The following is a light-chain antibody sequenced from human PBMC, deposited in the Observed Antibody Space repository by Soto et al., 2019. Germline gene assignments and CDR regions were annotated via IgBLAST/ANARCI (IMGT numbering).Light chain of an antibody. CDR3: QQSYSLPDT. J-gene: IGKJ2*01. CDR1: QGVSNF. V-gene: IGKV1-39*01. CDR2: RAS. Sequence: DLQMTQSPSSLSASVGDRVTITCRASQGVSNFLSWYQEKPGKAPKLLIYRASSLQSGVPSRFSGSASETDFTITINTLQPEDFATYSCQQSYSLPDTFGQGTKLEIK.